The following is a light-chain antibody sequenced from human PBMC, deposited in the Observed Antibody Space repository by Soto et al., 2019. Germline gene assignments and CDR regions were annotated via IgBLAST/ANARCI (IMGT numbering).Light chain of an antibody. V-gene: IGKV1-5*01. CDR3: QQYNSYWT. CDR2: DAS. Sequence: DIQMTQSPSTLSASVGDRVTITCRASQSISSWLAWYQQKPGKAPKLLIYDASSWESGVPSRFSGSGSGTEFTLTISSLQPDDFATYSCQQYNSYWTFGQGTKVEIK. CDR1: QSISSW. J-gene: IGKJ1*01.